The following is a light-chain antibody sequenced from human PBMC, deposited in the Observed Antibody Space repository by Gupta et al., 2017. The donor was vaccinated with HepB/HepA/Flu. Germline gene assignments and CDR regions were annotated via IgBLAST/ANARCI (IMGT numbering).Light chain of an antibody. CDR1: SSNIGNNY. Sequence: QSVFTQPPSVSAAPGQKVTISCSGSSSNIGNNYVSWYQQLPGTAPKPLIYENNKRPSRIPDRFSGSKSGTAATLGITGLQTGDEADYYCGTWDSSLSAGRNVVFGGGTKLTVL. CDR3: GTWDSSLSAGRNVV. J-gene: IGLJ2*01. CDR2: ENN. V-gene: IGLV1-51*02.